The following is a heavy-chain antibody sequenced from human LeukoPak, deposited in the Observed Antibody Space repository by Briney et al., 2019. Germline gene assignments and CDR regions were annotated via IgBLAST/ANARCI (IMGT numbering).Heavy chain of an antibody. V-gene: IGHV3-7*01. CDR2: IKQDGGAK. CDR1: GFTFSIYA. J-gene: IGHJ4*02. Sequence: GGSLRLSCAASGFTFSIYAMHWVRQAPGKGLEWVANIKQDGGAKYYVDSVKGRFSISRDNAKNSLFLQMNSLRAGDTAVYYCAREKASTTGTTDYDYWGQGTLVTVSS. D-gene: IGHD1-1*01. CDR3: AREKASTTGTTDYDY.